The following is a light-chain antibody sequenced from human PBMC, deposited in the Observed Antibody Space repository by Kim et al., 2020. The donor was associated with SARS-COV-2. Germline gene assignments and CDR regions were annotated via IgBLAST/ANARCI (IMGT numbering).Light chain of an antibody. J-gene: IGKJ1*01. V-gene: IGKV1-5*01. CDR2: DAS. CDR1: QNINKY. Sequence: VGDRVTITCRASQNINKYLAWYQQKPGKAPKVLIYDASSLESGVPSRFSGSGSGTEFTLNINSLQPDDFATYYCQQYDYYWAFGQGTKVDIK. CDR3: QQYDYYWA.